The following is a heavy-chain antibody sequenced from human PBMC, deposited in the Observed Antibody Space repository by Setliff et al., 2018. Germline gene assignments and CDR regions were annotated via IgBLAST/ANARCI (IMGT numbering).Heavy chain of an antibody. J-gene: IGHJ6*03. CDR3: ARGPWKHSAYYYYYYMDV. CDR1: GFTFSSYW. V-gene: IGHV3-74*01. D-gene: IGHD1-1*01. Sequence: GGSLRLSCAASGFTFSSYWMHWVRQAPGKGLVWVSRINSDGSSTGYADSVKGRFTISRDNAKNTLFLQMNSLRAEDTAVYYCARGPWKHSAYYYYYYMDVWGKGTTVTVSS. CDR2: INSDGSST.